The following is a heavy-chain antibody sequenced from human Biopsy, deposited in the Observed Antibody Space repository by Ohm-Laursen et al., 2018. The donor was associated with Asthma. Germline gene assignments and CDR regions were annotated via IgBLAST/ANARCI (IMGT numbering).Heavy chain of an antibody. J-gene: IGHJ5*02. CDR3: ARDGNWCRLRNCSPPGYWFDP. Sequence: ASVSLSCQASGYTFINYAIHWVRQAPGQRLEWMGWINAGNGNTKYSQKIHGRATITRDTSAPTAYMELSSLTSGDTAVYYCARDGNWCRLRNCSPPGYWFDPWGQGTLVTVSS. CDR2: INAGNGNT. D-gene: IGHD2-8*02. CDR1: GYTFINYA. V-gene: IGHV1-3*01.